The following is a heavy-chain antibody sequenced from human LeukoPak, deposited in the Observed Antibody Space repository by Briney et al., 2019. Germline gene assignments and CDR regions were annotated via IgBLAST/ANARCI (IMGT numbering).Heavy chain of an antibody. V-gene: IGHV3-33*01. CDR2: IWYDGSNE. CDR1: GFTFSSYG. Sequence: GRSLRLSCAASGFTFSSYGMHWVRQAPGKGLEWVAVIWYDGSNEYYADSVKGRFTISRDNSKNTLYLQMNSLRAEDTAVYYCARGPLHCSSTSCRGDYFDYWGQGTLVTVSS. D-gene: IGHD2-2*01. J-gene: IGHJ4*02. CDR3: ARGPLHCSSTSCRGDYFDY.